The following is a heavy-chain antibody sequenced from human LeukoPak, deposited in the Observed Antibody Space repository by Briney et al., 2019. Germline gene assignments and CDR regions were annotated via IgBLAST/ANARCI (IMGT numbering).Heavy chain of an antibody. D-gene: IGHD2-15*01. V-gene: IGHV4-39*01. J-gene: IGHJ5*02. CDR2: IYYSGST. Sequence: SETLSLTCTACGGSISSSSYFWGGLRQPRGKGVELFGNIYYSGSTYYNPSLKSRLTISVHTSKNQHSLKLSAVTAADTAVYYCAIRFISVVVAPDWFDPWGQGALVTVSS. CDR3: AIRFISVVVAPDWFDP. CDR1: GGSISSSSYF.